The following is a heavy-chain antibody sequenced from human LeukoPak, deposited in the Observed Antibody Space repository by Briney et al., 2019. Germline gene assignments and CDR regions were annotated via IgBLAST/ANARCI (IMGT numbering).Heavy chain of an antibody. D-gene: IGHD5-18*01. Sequence: GGSLRLSCEASGFSFSSYWMHWVRQAPGKGLEWVANIKQDGSEKFYVDSVKGRFTTSRDNAKNSLYLQMNSLRAEDTAVYYCARAEDTAMDADYWDQGTLVTVSS. V-gene: IGHV3-7*04. CDR2: IKQDGSEK. CDR3: ARAEDTAMDADY. CDR1: GFSFSSYW. J-gene: IGHJ4*02.